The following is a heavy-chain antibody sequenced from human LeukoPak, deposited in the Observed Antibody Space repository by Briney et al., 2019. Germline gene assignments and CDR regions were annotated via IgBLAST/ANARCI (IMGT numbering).Heavy chain of an antibody. CDR2: IYHSGST. V-gene: IGHV4-30-2*01. CDR1: GGSLSSGGYY. J-gene: IGHJ5*02. CDR3: ARAQYYDFWSGYYNWFDP. D-gene: IGHD3-3*01. Sequence: PSETLSLTCTVSGGSLSSGGYYWSWIRQPPGKGLEWIGYIYHSGSTYYNPSLKSRVTISVDRSKNQFSLKLSSVTAADTAVYYCARAQYYDFWSGYYNWFDPWGQGTLVTVSS.